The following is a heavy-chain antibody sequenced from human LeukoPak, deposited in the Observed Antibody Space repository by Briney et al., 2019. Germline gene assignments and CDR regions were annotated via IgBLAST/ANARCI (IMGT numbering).Heavy chain of an antibody. D-gene: IGHD4-17*01. CDR2: INHSGST. CDR1: GGSFRGYY. CDR3: ARGRYGDYERYFDY. J-gene: IGHJ4*02. Sequence: SETLSLTCAVYGGSFRGYYWSWIRQPPGKGLEWIGGINHSGSTNYNPSLKSRVTISVDTSKNQFSLKLSSVTAADTAVYSCARGRYGDYERYFDYWGQGTLVTVSS. V-gene: IGHV4-34*01.